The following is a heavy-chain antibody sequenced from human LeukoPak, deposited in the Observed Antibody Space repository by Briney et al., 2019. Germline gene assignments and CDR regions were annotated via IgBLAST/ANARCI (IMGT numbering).Heavy chain of an antibody. J-gene: IGHJ4*02. Sequence: PSETLSLTCVVSSGSISSSSWWSWVRQPPGKGLDWIGEIYHSGSTNCNPSLKSRVTISVDKSKNQFSLKLSSVTAADTAVYYCARRPPGSSGQPFDYWGQGTLVTVSS. CDR2: IYHSGST. CDR3: ARRPPGSSGQPFDY. D-gene: IGHD6-19*01. CDR1: SGSISSSSW. V-gene: IGHV4-4*02.